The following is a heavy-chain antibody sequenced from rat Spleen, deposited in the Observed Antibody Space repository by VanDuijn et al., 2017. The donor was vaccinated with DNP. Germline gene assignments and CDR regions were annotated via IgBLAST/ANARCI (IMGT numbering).Heavy chain of an antibody. CDR1: GFTFSDYY. Sequence: EVQLVESDGGLVQPGRSLKLSCAASGFTFSDYYMAWVRQAPTKGLEWVATISYDGSSTYYRDSVKGRFTISRDNAKSTLYLQMDSLRSEDTATYYCARSTYYAYFDFWGPGTMVTVSS. CDR2: ISYDGSST. CDR3: ARSTYYAYFDF. J-gene: IGHJ1*01. V-gene: IGHV5-29*01. D-gene: IGHD1-9*01.